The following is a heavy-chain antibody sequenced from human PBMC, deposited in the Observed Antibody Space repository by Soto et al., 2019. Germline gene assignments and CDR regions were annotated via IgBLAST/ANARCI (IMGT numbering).Heavy chain of an antibody. CDR2: IIPISETT. V-gene: IGHV1-69*01. D-gene: IGHD2-2*01. Sequence: QVQLVQSGAEVKKPGSSVKVSCKASGGTFSSYAISWVRQAPGQALEWMGGIIPISETTNSAQKFQGRVTINADESKSTAYMELSSLRSEDTAVYYCARSQGSSTSLEIYYYYYYGMDVGVQGTTVTVSS. CDR3: ARSQGSSTSLEIYYYYYYGMDV. CDR1: GGTFSSYA. J-gene: IGHJ6*02.